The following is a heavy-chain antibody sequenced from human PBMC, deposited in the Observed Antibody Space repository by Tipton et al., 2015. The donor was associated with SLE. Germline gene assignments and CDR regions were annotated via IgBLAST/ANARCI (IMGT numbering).Heavy chain of an antibody. D-gene: IGHD3-10*01. J-gene: IGHJ4*02. CDR2: ICWNSGSI. CDR1: GFTFDDYA. Sequence: RSLRLSCAASGFTFDDYAMPWVRQTPGKGLEGVSGICWNSGSIGYADSVKGRFIISRDNAKNSLYPQMNSLRAEDTALYYCGAYGSGRYYNGDYWGQGTLVTVSS. V-gene: IGHV3-9*01. CDR3: GAYGSGRYYNGDY.